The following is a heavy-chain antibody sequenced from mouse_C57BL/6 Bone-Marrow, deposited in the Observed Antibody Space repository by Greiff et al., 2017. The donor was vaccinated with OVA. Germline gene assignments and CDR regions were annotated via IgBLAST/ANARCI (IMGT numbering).Heavy chain of an antibody. J-gene: IGHJ2*01. CDR3: ARDDDYDDGFDY. D-gene: IGHD2-4*01. CDR1: GFTFSSYA. Sequence: EVKLMESGGGLVKPGGSLKLSCAASGFTFSSYAMSWVRQTPEKRLVWVATISDGGSYTYYPDNVKGRFTISRDNAKNNLYLQMSHLKSEDTAMYYCARDDDYDDGFDYWGQGTTLTVSS. CDR2: ISDGGSYT. V-gene: IGHV5-4*01.